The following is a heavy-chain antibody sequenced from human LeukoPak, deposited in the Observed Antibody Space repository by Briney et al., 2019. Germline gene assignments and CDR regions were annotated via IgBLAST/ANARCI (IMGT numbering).Heavy chain of an antibody. J-gene: IGHJ6*03. CDR1: GYTFTNYT. Sequence: ASVKVSCRASGYTFTNYTMNWVRQAPGQGLEWMGWINTNTGNPTYAQGFTGRFVFSLDTSVSTAYLQISSLKAEDTAVYYCARHLFSGGSCYQIQSSAYYYYMDVWGKGTTVTVSS. CDR2: INTNTGNP. V-gene: IGHV7-4-1*02. CDR3: ARHLFSGGSCYQIQSSAYYYYMDV. D-gene: IGHD2-15*01.